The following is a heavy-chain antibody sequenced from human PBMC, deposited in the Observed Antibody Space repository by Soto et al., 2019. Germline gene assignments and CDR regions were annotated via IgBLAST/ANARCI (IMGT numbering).Heavy chain of an antibody. Sequence: QMQLQESGPGLVKPSQTLYLTCNVSGGSLRSGDYYWSWIRQPPGKGLEGIGDIYYSGSPYYIPSLKSRLTISVDTSESQCSLKLHSVTAADTAVDYCARESGVVRYGMDVWGQGTTVTVSS. D-gene: IGHD3-10*01. CDR2: IYYSGSP. J-gene: IGHJ6*02. CDR3: ARESGVVRYGMDV. CDR1: GGSLRSGDYY. V-gene: IGHV4-30-4*01.